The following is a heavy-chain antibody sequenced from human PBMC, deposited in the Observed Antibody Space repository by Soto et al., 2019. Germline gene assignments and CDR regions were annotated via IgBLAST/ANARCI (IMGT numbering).Heavy chain of an antibody. D-gene: IGHD3-10*01. J-gene: IGHJ6*02. Sequence: QITLKESGPTLVKPTQTLTLTCTFSGFSLSTSGMGVGWIRQPPGKALEWLALIYWDDDKRYSASLKSRLTITKDTSKNQVVLTMTNMDPVDTATYYCAHRRKMVRGVFYYYVMDVWGQGTTVTVSS. CDR2: IYWDDDK. V-gene: IGHV2-5*02. CDR1: GFSLSTSGMG. CDR3: AHRRKMVRGVFYYYVMDV.